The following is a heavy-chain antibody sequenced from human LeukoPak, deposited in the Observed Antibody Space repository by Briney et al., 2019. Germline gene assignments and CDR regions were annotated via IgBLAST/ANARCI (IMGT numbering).Heavy chain of an antibody. D-gene: IGHD2-2*01. V-gene: IGHV3-30*18. Sequence: GRALRPSCAASGFSFSTYDMRWVRQAPGKGLEWVAVISYDGSDQYYADSVKGRFTVSRDNSKNTLYLQMNSLRAEDTAVYYCAKLDCSFTRCYINFWGPGTLVTVSS. CDR2: ISYDGSDQ. CDR3: AKLDCSFTRCYINF. CDR1: GFSFSTYD. J-gene: IGHJ4*02.